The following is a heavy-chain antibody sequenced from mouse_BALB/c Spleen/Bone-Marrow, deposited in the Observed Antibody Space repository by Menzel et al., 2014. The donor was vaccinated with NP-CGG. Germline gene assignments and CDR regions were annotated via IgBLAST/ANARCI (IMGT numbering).Heavy chain of an antibody. D-gene: IGHD2-1*01. CDR2: IYYSGST. CDR3: ARRGIYCCNYVFAY. Sequence: EVKLQESGPDLVKPSQSLSLTCTVTGYSITSGYSWHWIRQFPGNKLEWMGYIYYSGSTNYNPSLKSRISITRYTSKNQFFQKLNSVTTEDTATYYCARRGIYCCNYVFAYWGQGTLVTVSA. J-gene: IGHJ3*01. V-gene: IGHV3-1*02. CDR1: GYSITSGYS.